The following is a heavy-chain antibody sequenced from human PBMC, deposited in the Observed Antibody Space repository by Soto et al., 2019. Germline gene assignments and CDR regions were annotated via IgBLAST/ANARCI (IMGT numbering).Heavy chain of an antibody. V-gene: IGHV1-18*01. Sequence: VKVSCKASGYTFTSYGISWVRQAPGQGLEWMGWISAYNGNTNYAQKLQGRVTMTTDTSTSTAYMELRSLRSDDTAVYYCAREYCSGGSCYPNYWGQGTLVTVSS. J-gene: IGHJ4*02. CDR2: ISAYNGNT. CDR3: AREYCSGGSCYPNY. D-gene: IGHD2-15*01. CDR1: GYTFTSYG.